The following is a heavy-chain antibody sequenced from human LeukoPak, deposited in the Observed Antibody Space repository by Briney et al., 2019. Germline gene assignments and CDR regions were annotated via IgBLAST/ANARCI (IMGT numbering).Heavy chain of an antibody. CDR2: ISGSGGSS. CDR3: AKDVTMVRGVTPEGPDY. CDR1: GFTFSSYA. J-gene: IGHJ4*02. V-gene: IGHV3-23*01. D-gene: IGHD3-10*01. Sequence: AGGSLRLSCAASGFTFSSYAMSWVRPAPGKGLECVSAISGSGGSSYYADSVKGRFTISRDNSKNTLYLQMNSLRAEDTAVYYCAKDVTMVRGVTPEGPDYWGQGTLVTVSS.